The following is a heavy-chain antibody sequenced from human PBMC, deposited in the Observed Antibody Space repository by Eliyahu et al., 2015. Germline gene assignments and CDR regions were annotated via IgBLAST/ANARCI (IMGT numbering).Heavy chain of an antibody. CDR3: AKSRQYQLPFDY. V-gene: IGHV3-9*01. CDR1: GXTFXDYA. CDR2: ISWNSGSI. J-gene: IGHJ4*02. Sequence: EVQLVESGGGLVQPGRSLRLSXXXXGXTFXDYAMHWVRQAPGKGLEWVSGISWNSGSIGYADSVKGRFTISRDNAKNSLYLQMNSLRAEDTALYYCAKSRQYQLPFDYWGQGTLVTVSS. D-gene: IGHD2-2*01.